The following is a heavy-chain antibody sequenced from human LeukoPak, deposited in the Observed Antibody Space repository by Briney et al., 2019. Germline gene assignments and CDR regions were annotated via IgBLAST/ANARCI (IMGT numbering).Heavy chain of an antibody. Sequence: PSETLSLTCAVYGGSFSGYHRSWIRQPPGKGLEWIGEINHSGSTNYNPSLKSRVTISVDTSKNQFSLKLSSVTAADTAVYYCARGRRGSGHDYWGQGTLVTVSS. V-gene: IGHV4-34*01. CDR3: ARGRRGSGHDY. CDR1: GGSFSGYH. CDR2: INHSGST. J-gene: IGHJ4*02. D-gene: IGHD3-16*01.